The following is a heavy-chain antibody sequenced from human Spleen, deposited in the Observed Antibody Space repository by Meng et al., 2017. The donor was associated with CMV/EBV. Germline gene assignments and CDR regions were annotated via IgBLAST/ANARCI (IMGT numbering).Heavy chain of an antibody. J-gene: IGHJ6*02. CDR2: ISRSGGST. V-gene: IGHV3-23*01. CDR3: AKGSGGYYYYGMDV. CDR1: GFTFSSYA. Sequence: GGSLRLSCAASGFTFSSYAMTWVRQAPGKGLEWVSAISRSGGSTYYADSVKGRFTISRDNSKNTLYLQMSSLRAEDTAVYYCAKGSGGYYYYGMDVWGQGTTVTVSS.